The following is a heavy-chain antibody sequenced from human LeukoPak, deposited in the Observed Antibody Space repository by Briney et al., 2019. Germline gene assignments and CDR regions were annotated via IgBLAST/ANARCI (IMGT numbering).Heavy chain of an antibody. CDR1: GLTFDDYA. Sequence: GGTPRLSCAASGLTFDDYAMHWVRQAPGKGLEWVSGISWNSGSIGYADSVKGRFTISRDNAKNSLYLQMNSLRAEDTALYYCAKAEYSGLNDAFDIWGQGTMVTVSS. V-gene: IGHV3-9*01. J-gene: IGHJ3*02. CDR2: ISWNSGSI. CDR3: AKAEYSGLNDAFDI. D-gene: IGHD5-12*01.